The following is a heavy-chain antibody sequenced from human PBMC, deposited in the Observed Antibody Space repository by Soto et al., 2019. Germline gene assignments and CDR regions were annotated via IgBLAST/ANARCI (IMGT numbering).Heavy chain of an antibody. CDR2: INAGNGNT. D-gene: IGHD3-10*01. CDR1: GYTFTSYA. J-gene: IGHJ6*03. CDR3: VRDLLLWFGEPPYYMDV. Sequence: ASVKVSCKASGYTFTSYAMHWVRQAPGQRLEWMGWINAGNGNTKYSQKFQGRVTITRDTSASTAYMELSSLRSEDTAVYYCVRDLLLWFGEPPYYMDVWGKGTTVTVSS. V-gene: IGHV1-3*01.